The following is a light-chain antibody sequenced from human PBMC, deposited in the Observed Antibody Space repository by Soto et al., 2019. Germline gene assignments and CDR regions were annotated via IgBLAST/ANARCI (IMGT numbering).Light chain of an antibody. CDR1: QRRGSNF. Sequence: IRVSQSAGTLSLSPGERATLPCKTSQRRGSNFLAWYQQRRGLAPRLLVYGASKRAAGIPDRFRGSGSGSEFSLTISGLEPEDFAVYFCQRFGSSPPVIFGQGT. CDR3: QRFGSSPPVI. V-gene: IGKV3-20*01. CDR2: GAS. J-gene: IGKJ5*01.